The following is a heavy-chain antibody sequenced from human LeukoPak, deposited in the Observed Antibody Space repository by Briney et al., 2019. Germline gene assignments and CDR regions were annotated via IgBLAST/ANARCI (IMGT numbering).Heavy chain of an antibody. CDR2: IYHSGST. CDR1: GGFISSSGDY. Sequence: SETLSLTCTVSGGFISSSGDYWGWIRQPPGKGLEWIGSIYHSGSTFYNPSLESRVTISVDTSKNEFSLNLKSVTAADTAVYYCARQKLGSLSVAGWFFRLWGQGTLVTVSS. CDR3: ARQKLGSLSVAGWFFRL. J-gene: IGHJ1*01. D-gene: IGHD6-19*01. V-gene: IGHV4-39*07.